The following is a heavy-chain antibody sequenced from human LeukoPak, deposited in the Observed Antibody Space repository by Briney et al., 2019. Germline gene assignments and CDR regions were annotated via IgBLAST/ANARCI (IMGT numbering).Heavy chain of an antibody. Sequence: PGGSLRLSCAASGFTFSSYAMSWVRQAPGKGLEWVSGISGSGGSTYYADSVKGRFTISRDNSKNTLYLQMNSLRAEDTAVYYCAKTLDSYCSSTSCYHMDVWGKGTTVTVSS. J-gene: IGHJ6*03. CDR1: GFTFSSYA. D-gene: IGHD2-2*01. CDR2: ISGSGGST. V-gene: IGHV3-23*01. CDR3: AKTLDSYCSSTSCYHMDV.